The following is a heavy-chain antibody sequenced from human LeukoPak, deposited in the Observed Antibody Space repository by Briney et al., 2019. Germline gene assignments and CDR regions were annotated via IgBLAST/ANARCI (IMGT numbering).Heavy chain of an antibody. Sequence: GASVKVSCKASGYTFTDYYMHWVRQAPGQGLEWMGWINPNSGDTNYAQKFQGRVTVTRDTSVSTAYMELSRLRSDDTAVYYCARDPHDYDSSGYPNYYFDYWGQGTLVTVS. J-gene: IGHJ4*02. D-gene: IGHD3-22*01. V-gene: IGHV1-2*02. CDR1: GYTFTDYY. CDR2: INPNSGDT. CDR3: ARDPHDYDSSGYPNYYFDY.